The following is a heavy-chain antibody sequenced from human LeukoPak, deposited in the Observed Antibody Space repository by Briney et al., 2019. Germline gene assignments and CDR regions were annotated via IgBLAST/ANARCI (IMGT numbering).Heavy chain of an antibody. CDR1: GLSFSNYA. CDR3: ARGGIAGRPVYYYYMDV. D-gene: IGHD6-6*01. J-gene: IGHJ6*03. V-gene: IGHV3-21*01. Sequence: GGSLRLSCGASGLSFSNYAMSWVRQAPGKGLEWVSSISALSTYISYADSVKGRFTISRDNVEKSAYLELSGLTAHDTAIYYCARGGIAGRPVYYYYMDVWGKGTTVTVSS. CDR2: ISALSTYI.